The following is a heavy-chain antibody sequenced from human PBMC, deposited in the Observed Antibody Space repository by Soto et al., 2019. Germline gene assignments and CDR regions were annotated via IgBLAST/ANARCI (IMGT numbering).Heavy chain of an antibody. CDR3: GRGRSGQIVVFY. Sequence: ASVKVSCKASGYTFTGHYIHWVRQAPEQGPEWMGEIGPESGATRYAQKFQGRVTMTRDMSITTVYMELNNPSPDDTAVYYCGRGRSGQIVVFYWGQGTPVTVSS. V-gene: IGHV1-2*02. J-gene: IGHJ4*02. D-gene: IGHD1-26*01. CDR2: IGPESGAT. CDR1: GYTFTGHY.